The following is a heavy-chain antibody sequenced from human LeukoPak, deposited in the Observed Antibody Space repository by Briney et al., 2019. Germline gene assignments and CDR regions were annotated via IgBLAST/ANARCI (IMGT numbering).Heavy chain of an antibody. D-gene: IGHD3-16*01. V-gene: IGHV4-4*09. CDR2: IDASGRS. CDR3: ARHGRERNTRNQGDAFDI. Sequence: PSETPSLTCSVSGDSITDYYWSWIRQPPGKGLQWLGYIDASGRSGYNPSLQSRISISGDMSKSQFSLKMRSVTAADTAVYYCARHGRERNTRNQGDAFDIRGQGTMVIVSS. CDR1: GDSITDYY. J-gene: IGHJ3*02.